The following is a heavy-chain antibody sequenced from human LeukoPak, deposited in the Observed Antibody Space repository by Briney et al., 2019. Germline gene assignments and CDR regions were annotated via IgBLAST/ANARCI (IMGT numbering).Heavy chain of an antibody. D-gene: IGHD5-18*01. CDR2: IKIGGSSI. J-gene: IGHJ1*01. CDR3: ARGGNGYCFQY. Sequence: PGGSLRLPCAVSGFTFSDYYMGWIRQAPGKGLEWVSYIKIGGSSIHYVDSVKGRFTISRDNAKKSLYLHMNNLRADDTAVYYCARGGNGYCFQYWGQGTLVTVSS. V-gene: IGHV3-11*01. CDR1: GFTFSDYY.